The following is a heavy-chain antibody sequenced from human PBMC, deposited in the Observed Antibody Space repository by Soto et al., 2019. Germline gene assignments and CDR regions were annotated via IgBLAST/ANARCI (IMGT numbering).Heavy chain of an antibody. CDR1: GVSFSGYY. CDR3: ARDPKERREGYETPGDFKY. Sequence: QVQQWGTGLLKPSETLSLTCAVYGVSFSGYYWSWIRQPPGKGLEWIGEIDQSGSPNYSPSLESRVSITVDMSKKQFSLLLRSVPAADTAASYYARDPKERREGYETPGDFKYWCQGALVTVSS. V-gene: IGHV4-34*01. CDR2: IDQSGSP. J-gene: IGHJ4*02. D-gene: IGHD5-12*01.